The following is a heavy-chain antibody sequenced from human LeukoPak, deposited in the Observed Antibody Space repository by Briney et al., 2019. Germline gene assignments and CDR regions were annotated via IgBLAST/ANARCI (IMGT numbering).Heavy chain of an antibody. CDR3: AKTRVGIRGVYPTGAFDI. CDR1: GYTFTGYY. J-gene: IGHJ3*02. D-gene: IGHD3-10*01. Sequence: ASVKVSCKASGYTFTGYYMHWVRQAPGQGLEWMGWINPNSGGTNYAQKFQGRVTMTRDTSISTAYMELSRLRSDDTAVYYCAKTRVGIRGVYPTGAFDIWGQGTMVTVSS. CDR2: INPNSGGT. V-gene: IGHV1-2*02.